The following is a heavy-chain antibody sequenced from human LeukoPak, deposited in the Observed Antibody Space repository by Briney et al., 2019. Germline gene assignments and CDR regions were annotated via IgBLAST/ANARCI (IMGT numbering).Heavy chain of an antibody. CDR1: GGSISSISSNNYH. V-gene: IGHV4-39*02. Sequence: SETLSLTRIVSGGSISSISSNNYHWGWIRQPPGKGLEWIGSIYYSGSTYYNPSLKSRVTISVDTSKNQFSLKLSSVTAADTALYYCAREMGVVTAHGIDVWGQGTTVTVSS. CDR3: AREMGVVTAHGIDV. CDR2: IYYSGST. J-gene: IGHJ6*02. D-gene: IGHD4-23*01.